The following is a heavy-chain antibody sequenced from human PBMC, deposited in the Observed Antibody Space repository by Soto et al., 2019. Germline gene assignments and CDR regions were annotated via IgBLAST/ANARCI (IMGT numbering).Heavy chain of an antibody. V-gene: IGHV3-48*03. CDR2: ISSSGSTI. CDR3: ARDRVRKTGYCSGGSCDYYYGMDV. D-gene: IGHD2-15*01. CDR1: GFTFSSYE. J-gene: IGHJ6*02. Sequence: GGSLRLSCAASGFTFSSYEMNWVRQAPGKGLEWVSYISSSGSTIYYADSVKGRFTISRDNAKNSLYLQMNSLRAEDTAVYYCARDRVRKTGYCSGGSCDYYYGMDVWGQGTTVTVSS.